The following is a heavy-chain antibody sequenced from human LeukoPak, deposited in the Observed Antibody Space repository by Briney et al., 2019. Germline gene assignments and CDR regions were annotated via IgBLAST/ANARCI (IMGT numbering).Heavy chain of an antibody. V-gene: IGHV3-30*03. CDR2: ISYDGSNK. CDR3: ARENWPGYFDY. D-gene: IGHD3-10*01. Sequence: GGSLRLSCAASGFTFSSYGMHWVRQAPGKGLEWVAVISYDGSNKYYADSVKGRFTISRDNSKNTLYLQMNSLRAEDTAVYYCARENWPGYFDYWGQGTLVTVSS. J-gene: IGHJ4*02. CDR1: GFTFSSYG.